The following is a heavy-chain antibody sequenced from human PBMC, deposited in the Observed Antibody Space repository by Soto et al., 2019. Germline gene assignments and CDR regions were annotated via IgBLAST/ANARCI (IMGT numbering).Heavy chain of an antibody. CDR1: GFSLSNARMG. D-gene: IGHD1-26*01. Sequence: QVTLKESGPVLVKPTETLTLTCTVSGFSLSNARMGVSWIRQPPGKALEWLAHIFSNDEKSYSTSLKSRLTISKDTSKSQVVLTMTNMDPVDTATYYFVYRRPRDYYYGMDVWGQGTTVTVSS. CDR3: VYRRPRDYYYGMDV. CDR2: IFSNDEK. V-gene: IGHV2-26*01. J-gene: IGHJ6*02.